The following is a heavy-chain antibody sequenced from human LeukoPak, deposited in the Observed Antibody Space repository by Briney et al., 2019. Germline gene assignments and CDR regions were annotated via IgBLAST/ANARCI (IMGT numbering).Heavy chain of an antibody. CDR1: GGSFTGYY. CDR2: IHHSGAI. CDR3: ASRKLGNDY. V-gene: IGHV4-34*01. J-gene: IGHJ4*02. D-gene: IGHD7-27*01. Sequence: SETLSLTCAVYGGSFTGYYWSWIRQPPGKGLEWIAEIHHSGAINYNPSLKPRVAISRDTSKNQISLKLSSVTAADTAVYYCASRKLGNDYWGQGTLVTVSS.